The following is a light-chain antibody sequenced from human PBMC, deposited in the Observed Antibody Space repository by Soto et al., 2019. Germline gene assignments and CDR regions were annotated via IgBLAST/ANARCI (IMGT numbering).Light chain of an antibody. J-gene: IGKJ4*01. Sequence: GERATLSCRASQTVDNDYVAWYQQKSGQAPRLLIHYASSRATGTPGRFSGSGSGRDFTLTITGLEPEDFAVYYCHQYGGSSLTFGGGTKVEIK. CDR1: QTVDNDY. CDR2: YAS. V-gene: IGKV3-20*01. CDR3: HQYGGSSLT.